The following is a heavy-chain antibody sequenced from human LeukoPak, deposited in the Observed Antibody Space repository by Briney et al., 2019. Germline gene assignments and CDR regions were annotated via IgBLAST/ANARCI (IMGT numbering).Heavy chain of an antibody. Sequence: PSQTLSLTCTVSGGSISSGGYYWSWIRQHPGKGLEWIGYIYYSGSTYYNPSLKSRVTISVDTSKNQFSLKLSSVTAADTAVYYSARESVILTGYPARNYYYYYYGMDVWGQGTTVTVSS. CDR1: GGSISSGGYY. J-gene: IGHJ6*02. CDR3: ARESVILTGYPARNYYYYYYGMDV. V-gene: IGHV4-31*03. D-gene: IGHD3-9*01. CDR2: IYYSGST.